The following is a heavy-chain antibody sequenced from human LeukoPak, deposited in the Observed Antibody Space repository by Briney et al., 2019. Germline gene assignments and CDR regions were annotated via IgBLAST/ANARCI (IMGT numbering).Heavy chain of an antibody. V-gene: IGHV1-18*01. J-gene: IGHJ1*01. CDR3: ALEVVVVAATKYFQH. D-gene: IGHD2-15*01. CDR1: GYTFTSYG. Sequence: VSVKVSCKASGYTFTSYGISWVRQAPGQGLEWMGWISAYNGNTNYAQKLQGRVTMTTDTSTSTAYMELRSLRSDDTAVYYCALEVVVVAATKYFQHWGQGTLVTVSS. CDR2: ISAYNGNT.